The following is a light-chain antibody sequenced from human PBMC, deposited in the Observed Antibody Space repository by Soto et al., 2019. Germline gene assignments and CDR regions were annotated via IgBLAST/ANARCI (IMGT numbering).Light chain of an antibody. Sequence: QSVLTQPASVSGSPGQSITLSCTGTSSDVGSYNLVSWYQQHPGKAPKLMIYEVNKRPSGVPDRFSGSKSGNTASLTVSGLQAEDEADYYCSSYAGSSWVFGGGTKLTVL. CDR1: SSDVGSYNL. J-gene: IGLJ3*02. CDR3: SSYAGSSWV. V-gene: IGLV2-14*02. CDR2: EVN.